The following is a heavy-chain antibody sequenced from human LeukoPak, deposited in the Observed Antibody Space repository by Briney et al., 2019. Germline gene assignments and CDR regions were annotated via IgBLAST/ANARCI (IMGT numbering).Heavy chain of an antibody. CDR1: GGXISSGDYY. Sequence: PSETLSLTCTVSGGXISSGDYYWSWIRQPPGKGLEWIGYIYYSGSTNYNPSLKSRVTISVDTSKNQFSLKLSSVTAADTAVYYCARVRGKVVGSYYYFDYWGQGTLVTVSS. D-gene: IGHD3-16*01. V-gene: IGHV4-61*08. CDR2: IYYSGST. CDR3: ARVRGKVVGSYYYFDY. J-gene: IGHJ4*02.